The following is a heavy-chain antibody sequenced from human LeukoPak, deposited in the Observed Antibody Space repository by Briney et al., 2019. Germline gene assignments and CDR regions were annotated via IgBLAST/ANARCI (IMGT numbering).Heavy chain of an antibody. CDR1: GYTFTSYY. CDR3: ARGGDGSSSPRFQSIDY. D-gene: IGHD6-6*01. CDR2: INPSGGST. V-gene: IGHV1-46*01. Sequence: ASVRVSCKASGYTFTSYYMHWVRQAPGQGLEWMGIINPSGGSTSYAQKFQGRVTMTRDTSTSTVYMELSSLRSEDTAVYYCARGGDGSSSPRFQSIDYWGQGTLVTVSS. J-gene: IGHJ4*02.